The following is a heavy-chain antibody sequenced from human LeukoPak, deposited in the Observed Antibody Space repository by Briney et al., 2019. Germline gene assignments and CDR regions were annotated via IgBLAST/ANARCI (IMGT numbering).Heavy chain of an antibody. CDR3: ARDFQH. CDR2: ITHSGRT. J-gene: IGHJ1*01. Sequence: SETLSLTCAVYGGSFSGYYWSWIRQPAGKGLEWIGEITHSGRTNYNPSLKSRVTISLDTSRNRFSLKLSSVTAADTAVYYCARDFQHGGQGTLATVSS. V-gene: IGHV4-34*01. CDR1: GGSFSGYY.